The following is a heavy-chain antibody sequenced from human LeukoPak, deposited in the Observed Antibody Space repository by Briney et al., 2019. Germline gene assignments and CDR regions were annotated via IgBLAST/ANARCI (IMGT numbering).Heavy chain of an antibody. CDR1: RFNLSSSW. CDR3: ARDLSFSPDH. V-gene: IGHV3-74*01. Sequence: GGSLRLSCAGSRFNLSSSWMHWVRQAPGKGPVWVAHVSPDGNLANYADSVKGRFIISRDNAKNTLFLQMNSLRAEDTAVYYCARDLSFSPDHWGQGTLVTVSS. CDR2: VSPDGNLA. J-gene: IGHJ4*02.